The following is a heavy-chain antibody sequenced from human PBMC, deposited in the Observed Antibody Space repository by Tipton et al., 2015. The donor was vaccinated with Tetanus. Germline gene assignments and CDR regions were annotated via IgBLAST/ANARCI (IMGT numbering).Heavy chain of an antibody. D-gene: IGHD2-8*01. J-gene: IGHJ4*02. V-gene: IGHV5-51*01. CDR1: GYIFNNYW. CDR2: IYPGDPDT. CDR3: ARAHCTDGVCNFDF. Sequence: VQLVQSRGEVKKPGESLKISCKGSGYIFNNYWIGWVRQKPGKGLEWMGIIYPGDPDTRYSPSFQGQVTISVDKSINTAYLQWSSLKASDTSMFYCARAHCTDGVCNFDFWGQGALVTVAS.